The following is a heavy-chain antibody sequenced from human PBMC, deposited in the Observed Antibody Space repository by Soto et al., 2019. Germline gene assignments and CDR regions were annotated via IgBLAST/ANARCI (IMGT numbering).Heavy chain of an antibody. V-gene: IGHV4-39*01. D-gene: IGHD3-10*01. CDR1: GGSISSSSYY. Sequence: SETVSLTCTVSGGSISSSSYYWGWIRQPPGKGLEWIGSIYYSGSTYYNPSLKSRVTISVDTSKNQFSLKLSSVTAADTAVYYCARQGFGVLHGLVDVWGQGTTVT. CDR2: IYYSGST. J-gene: IGHJ6*02. CDR3: ARQGFGVLHGLVDV.